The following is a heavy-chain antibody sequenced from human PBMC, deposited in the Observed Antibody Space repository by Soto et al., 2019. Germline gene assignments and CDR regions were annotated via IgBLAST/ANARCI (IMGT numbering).Heavy chain of an antibody. D-gene: IGHD3-22*01. J-gene: IGHJ4*02. CDR3: ARFKYYDSSGYYWLDY. V-gene: IGHV4-31*03. CDR1: GGSISSGGYY. Sequence: QVQLQESGPGLVKPSQTLSLTCTVSGGSISSGGYYWSWIRQHPGKGLEWIGYIYYSGSTYYNPSLKSRVTISVDTSKNQFSLKLSSVTAADTAVYYCARFKYYDSSGYYWLDYWGQGTLVTVSS. CDR2: IYYSGST.